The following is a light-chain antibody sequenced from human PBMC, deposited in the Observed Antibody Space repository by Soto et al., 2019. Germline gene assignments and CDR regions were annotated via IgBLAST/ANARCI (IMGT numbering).Light chain of an antibody. CDR1: QSVRSER. CDR2: DAS. Sequence: EIVLTQSPDTLSLSPGERATLSCRASQSVRSERLAWYQQKRGQAPTLLIFDASSRASGTPERFSGSGSGTDFTLTISRLEPEDFAVYYCQHGRAFGPGTKVDIK. J-gene: IGKJ3*01. CDR3: QHGRA. V-gene: IGKV3D-20*02.